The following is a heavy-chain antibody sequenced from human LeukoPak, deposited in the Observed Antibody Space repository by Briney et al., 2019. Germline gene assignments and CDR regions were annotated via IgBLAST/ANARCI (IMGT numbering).Heavy chain of an antibody. J-gene: IGHJ3*02. CDR1: GFTFSSYV. CDR2: ISFSGGSA. V-gene: IGHV3-23*01. CDR3: ARDANYHDSSVYYDAFDI. D-gene: IGHD3-22*01. Sequence: GGSLRLSCAASGFTFSSYVMSWVRQAPGKGLEWVSAISFSGGSAYYADSVKGRFTISRDNSKNTLFLQMDSLRAEDTAVYYCARDANYHDSSVYYDAFDIWGQGTMVTVSS.